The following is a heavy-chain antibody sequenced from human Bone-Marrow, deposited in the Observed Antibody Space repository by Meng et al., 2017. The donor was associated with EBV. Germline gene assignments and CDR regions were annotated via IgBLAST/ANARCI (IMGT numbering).Heavy chain of an antibody. Sequence: EVQLVESGGGLVKPGGSRRLACAASGFTFSSYSKNWVRQAPGKGLEWFSSISSSSSDIYYADSVKGRFTITRDNAKTSLYLQMNSLRAEDTAVYYCARDGRAYGSATHFDPWGQGTLVTVSS. V-gene: IGHV3-21*01. J-gene: IGHJ5*02. D-gene: IGHD3-10*01. CDR2: ISSSSSDI. CDR3: ARDGRAYGSATHFDP. CDR1: GFTFSSYS.